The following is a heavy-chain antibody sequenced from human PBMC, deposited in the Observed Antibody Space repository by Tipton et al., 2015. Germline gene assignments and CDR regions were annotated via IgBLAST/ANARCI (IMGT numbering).Heavy chain of an antibody. CDR1: GYSFISYD. V-gene: IGHV1-8*01. J-gene: IGHJ4*02. Sequence: QSGPEVKKPGASVKVSCKASGYSFISYDINWVRQATGQGFEWMGWMSPNDDTTGYAQKFQGRVTMTRNISTGTAYMELTNLRSDDTAVYYCARLWSYWGQGTQVTVSS. CDR2: MSPNDDTT. D-gene: IGHD2-21*01. CDR3: ARLWSY.